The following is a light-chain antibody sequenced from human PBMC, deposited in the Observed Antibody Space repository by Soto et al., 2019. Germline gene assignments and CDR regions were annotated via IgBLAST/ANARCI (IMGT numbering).Light chain of an antibody. CDR2: DVS. J-gene: IGLJ2*01. V-gene: IGLV2-14*01. CDR1: SSDVGRYDF. Sequence: QSALTQPASVSGSPGQSITISCTGTSSDVGRYDFVSWYQQHPGKAPKLMIYDVSSRPSGVSNRFSGSKSDNTASLTISGLQAEDEADYYCSSYTSSSDVVFGGGTKVTVL. CDR3: SSYTSSSDVV.